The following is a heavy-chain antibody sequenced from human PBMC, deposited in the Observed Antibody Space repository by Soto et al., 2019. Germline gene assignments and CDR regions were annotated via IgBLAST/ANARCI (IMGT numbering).Heavy chain of an antibody. CDR1: GFTVSSNY. CDR3: ARGRYGDY. D-gene: IGHD1-1*01. J-gene: IGHJ4*02. CDR2: IYSGGST. V-gene: IGHV3-66*01. Sequence: EVQLVESGGGLVQPGGSLRLSCAASGFTVSSNYMSWVRQDPGKGLEWVSVIYSGGSTYYTDSVKGRVTVTRDTSTSTAYMELRNLRSDDTAVYYCARGRYGDYWGQGALVTVSS.